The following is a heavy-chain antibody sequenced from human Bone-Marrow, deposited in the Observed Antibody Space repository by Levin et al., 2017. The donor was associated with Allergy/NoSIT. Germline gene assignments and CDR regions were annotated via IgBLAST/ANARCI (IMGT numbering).Heavy chain of an antibody. D-gene: IGHD5-18*01. Sequence: SQTLSLTCTVSGGSISSGSYYWSWIRQPAGKGLEWIGRIYTSGSTNYNPSLKSRVTISVDTSKNQFSLKLSSVTAADTAVYYCARGYSYGCYFDYWGQGTLVTVSS. CDR3: ARGYSYGCYFDY. J-gene: IGHJ4*02. CDR1: GGSISSGSYY. CDR2: IYTSGST. V-gene: IGHV4-61*02.